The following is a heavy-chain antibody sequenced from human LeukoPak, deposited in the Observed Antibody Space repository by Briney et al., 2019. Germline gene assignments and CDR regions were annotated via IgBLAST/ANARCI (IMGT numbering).Heavy chain of an antibody. CDR1: RFTFSSYW. J-gene: IGHJ4*02. CDR2: IKQDGSEK. CDR3: ARASQYYYDSSGYYF. D-gene: IGHD3-22*01. Sequence: GGSLRLSCAASRFTFSSYWMSWVRQAPGKGLEWVANIKQDGSEKYYVDSVKGRFTISRDNAKNSLYLQMNSLRAEDTAVYYCARASQYYYDSSGYYFGGQGTLVTVSS. V-gene: IGHV3-7*01.